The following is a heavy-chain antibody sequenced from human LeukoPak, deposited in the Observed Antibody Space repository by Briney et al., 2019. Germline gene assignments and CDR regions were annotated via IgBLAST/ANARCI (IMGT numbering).Heavy chain of an antibody. Sequence: GGSLRLSCAASGFTVSSNYLSWVRQAPGKGLEWVSDIYSSGSTYYAASVKDRFSISRDNYKNTVSLKMHRVRAEDTAVYYCASPPDTDLVINAFDIWGQGTMVTVSS. CDR1: GFTVSSNY. V-gene: IGHV3-66*03. D-gene: IGHD5-18*01. J-gene: IGHJ3*02. CDR3: ASPPDTDLVINAFDI. CDR2: IYSSGST.